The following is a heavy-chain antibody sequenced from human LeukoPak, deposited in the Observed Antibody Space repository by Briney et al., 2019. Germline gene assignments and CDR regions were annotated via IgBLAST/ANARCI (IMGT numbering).Heavy chain of an antibody. CDR3: AREDYANAFDI. V-gene: IGHV4-61*02. CDR1: GGSISSGSYY. CDR2: IYTSGST. J-gene: IGHJ3*02. D-gene: IGHD4-17*01. Sequence: SQTLSLTCTVPGGSISSGSYYWSWIRQPAGTGLEWIGRIYTSGSTNYNPSLKSRVTISVDTSKNQFSLKLSSVTAADTAVYYCAREDYANAFDIWGQGTMVTVSS.